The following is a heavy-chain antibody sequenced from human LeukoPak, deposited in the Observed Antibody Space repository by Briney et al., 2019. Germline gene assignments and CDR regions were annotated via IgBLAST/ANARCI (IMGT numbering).Heavy chain of an antibody. CDR1: GYTFTDYY. Sequence: GASVKVSCKTSGYTFTDYYILWVRQAPGQGLEWIGWINPNSGGTNYTQKFQGRVTMTRDRSISTAYLELNRLTSDDTAVYYCARVLARYGNLDYWGQGILVTVSS. D-gene: IGHD1-14*01. V-gene: IGHV1-2*02. CDR2: INPNSGGT. J-gene: IGHJ4*02. CDR3: ARVLARYGNLDY.